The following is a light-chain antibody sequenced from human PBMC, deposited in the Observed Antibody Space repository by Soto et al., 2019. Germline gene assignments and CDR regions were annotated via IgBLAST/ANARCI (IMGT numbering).Light chain of an antibody. CDR2: DVN. V-gene: IGLV2-14*03. CDR1: SSDVGVYDF. J-gene: IGLJ2*01. CDR3: SSYTISTTRV. Sequence: QSALTQPASVSGSPGQSITISCAGTSSDVGVYDFVSWYQQHPGKAPKLLIYDVNNRPAGISNRFSGSKSGNTASLTISGLQAEDEADYYCSSYTISTTRVFGGGTKLTVL.